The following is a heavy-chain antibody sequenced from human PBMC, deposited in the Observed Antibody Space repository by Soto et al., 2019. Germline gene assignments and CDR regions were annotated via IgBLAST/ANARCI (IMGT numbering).Heavy chain of an antibody. Sequence: EVQLVESEGGLVQPGGSLRLSCEASGFIFTTSDMSWVRQAPGKGLEWISSITITGDTTHYADSVKGRFTISRDNSRNTVYLQMKSPRVHDTAVYYCGKGGGGDHGYWGQGTLVAVSS. J-gene: IGHJ4*02. CDR3: GKGGGGDHGY. CDR1: GFIFTTSD. D-gene: IGHD2-21*02. CDR2: ITITGDTT. V-gene: IGHV3-23*04.